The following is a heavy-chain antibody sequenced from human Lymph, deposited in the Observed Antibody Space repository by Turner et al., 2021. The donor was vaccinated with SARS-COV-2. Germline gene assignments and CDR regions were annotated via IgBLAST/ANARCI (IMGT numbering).Heavy chain of an antibody. J-gene: IGHJ6*02. Sequence: EVQLVESGGGLIQPGGSLRLSCAASGFTVSYNYMPWVRQAPGKGLEWVSVNYSGGSTYYADSVKGRFTISRDSSKNTLYLQKNSLRDEDTAVYYCARDLMEVGGMDVWGQGTTVTVSS. CDR2: NYSGGST. CDR3: ARDLMEVGGMDV. D-gene: IGHD3-3*01. CDR1: GFTVSYNY. V-gene: IGHV3-53*01.